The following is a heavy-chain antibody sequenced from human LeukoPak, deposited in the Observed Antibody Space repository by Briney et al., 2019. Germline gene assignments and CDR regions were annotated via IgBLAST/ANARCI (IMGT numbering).Heavy chain of an antibody. CDR1: GGSISGHY. V-gene: IGHV4-59*11. CDR2: ISYRGVT. CDR3: ASSSGYYHFDY. J-gene: IGHJ4*02. Sequence: SETLSLTCAVSGGSISGHYWSWVRQPPGKGLEWIAYISYRGVTNFNPSLKSRVAISVDTSKNQFSLKLSSVTAADTAVYYCASSSGYYHFDYWGQGTLVTVSS. D-gene: IGHD3-22*01.